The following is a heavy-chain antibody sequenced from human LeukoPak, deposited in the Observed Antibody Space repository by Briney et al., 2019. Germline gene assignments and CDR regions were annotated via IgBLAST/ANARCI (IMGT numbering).Heavy chain of an antibody. Sequence: GGSLRLSCAASGFTFSSYWMSWVRQAPGKGLEWVANIKQDGSEKYHVDSVKGRFTISRDNAKNSLYLQMNSLRAEDTAVYYCAREFFPGYSSSWYWVHWGQGTLVTVSS. J-gene: IGHJ4*02. D-gene: IGHD6-13*01. CDR3: AREFFPGYSSSWYWVH. CDR1: GFTFSSYW. CDR2: IKQDGSEK. V-gene: IGHV3-7*01.